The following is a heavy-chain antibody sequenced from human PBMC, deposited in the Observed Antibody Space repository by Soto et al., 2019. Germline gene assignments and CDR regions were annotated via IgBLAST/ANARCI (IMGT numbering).Heavy chain of an antibody. J-gene: IGHJ1*01. CDR1: GFTFSSYG. CDR3: AAADFGSYYEYFQH. CDR2: ISYDGSNK. D-gene: IGHD1-26*01. V-gene: IGHV3-30*03. Sequence: GGSLRLSCAASGFTFSSYGMHWVRQAPGKGLEWVAVISYDGSNKYYADSVKGRFTISRDNSKNTLYLQMNSLRAEDTAVYYCAAADFGSYYEYFQHWGQGTLVTVSS.